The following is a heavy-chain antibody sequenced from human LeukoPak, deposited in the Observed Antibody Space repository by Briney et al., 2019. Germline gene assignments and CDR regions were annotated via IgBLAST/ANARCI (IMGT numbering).Heavy chain of an antibody. CDR2: IDVRGDTI. Sequence: GGSLRLSCAASGLIFSDYYMTWIRQAPGKGLEWVAHIDVRGDTILYADSVKGRFTISRDSAKNSLFLQMNSLRVEDTAVYYRAREDNVWNLLYNYYMDVWGKGTTVTVS. CDR3: AREDNVWNLLYNYYMDV. D-gene: IGHD1-1*01. J-gene: IGHJ6*03. CDR1: GLIFSDYY. V-gene: IGHV3-11*01.